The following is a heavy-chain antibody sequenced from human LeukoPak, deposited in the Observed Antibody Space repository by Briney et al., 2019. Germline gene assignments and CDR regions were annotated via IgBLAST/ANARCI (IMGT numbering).Heavy chain of an antibody. J-gene: IGHJ4*02. CDR1: GGSFSGYY. Sequence: PSETLSLTCAVYGGSFSGYYWSWIRQPPGKGLEWIGEINHSGSTNYNPSPKSRVTISVDTSKNQFSLKLSSVTAADTAVYYCARGDYYYGSGSYYIVYRFDYWGQGTLVTVSS. D-gene: IGHD3-10*01. CDR3: ARGDYYYGSGSYYIVYRFDY. CDR2: INHSGST. V-gene: IGHV4-34*01.